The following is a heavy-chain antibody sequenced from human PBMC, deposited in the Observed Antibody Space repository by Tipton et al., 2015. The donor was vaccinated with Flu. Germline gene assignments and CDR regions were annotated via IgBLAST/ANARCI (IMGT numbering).Heavy chain of an antibody. Sequence: TLSLTCSVSGGSISSGTYYWSWIRQPAGKGLEWIGRISTSGTTNYNPSLQSRVTISVDTSKNQFSLRLISVAAADTAVYYCATSRPHRYSYGMDVWGQGATVSVSS. CDR1: GGSISSGTYY. D-gene: IGHD3-10*01. V-gene: IGHV4-61*02. J-gene: IGHJ6*02. CDR2: ISTSGTT. CDR3: ATSRPHRYSYGMDV.